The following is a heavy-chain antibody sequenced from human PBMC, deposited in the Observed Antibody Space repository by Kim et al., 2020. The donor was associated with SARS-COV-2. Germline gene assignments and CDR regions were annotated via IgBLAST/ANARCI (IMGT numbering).Heavy chain of an antibody. CDR1: GYTFSNYD. V-gene: IGHV1-8*01. D-gene: IGHD1-1*01. Sequence: ASVKVSCKASGYTFSNYDINWVRQATGQGLEWMGWMNPNSGNTGYAQKFQGRVTMTRNTSTSTAYMDLSSLRSEVTAVYYCARGPAWNGGPYYFDYWGRGTLVTVSS. CDR2: MNPNSGNT. CDR3: ARGPAWNGGPYYFDY. J-gene: IGHJ4*02.